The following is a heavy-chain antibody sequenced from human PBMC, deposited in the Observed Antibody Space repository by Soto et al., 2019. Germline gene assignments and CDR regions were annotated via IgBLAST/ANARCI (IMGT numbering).Heavy chain of an antibody. J-gene: IGHJ6*02. CDR1: GGSFSGYY. Sequence: SETLSLTCAVYGGSFSGYYWSWIRQPPGKGLEWIGEINHSGSTNYNPSLKSRVTISVDTSKNQFSLKLSSVTAADTAVYYCARAGGCSGGSCPQGYYYGMDVWGEGTTGTVS. CDR2: INHSGST. V-gene: IGHV4-34*01. D-gene: IGHD2-15*01. CDR3: ARAGGCSGGSCPQGYYYGMDV.